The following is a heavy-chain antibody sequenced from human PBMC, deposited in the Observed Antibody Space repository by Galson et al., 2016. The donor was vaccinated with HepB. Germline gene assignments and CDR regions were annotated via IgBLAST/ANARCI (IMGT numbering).Heavy chain of an antibody. CDR2: ISTYSGNT. V-gene: IGHV1-18*01. J-gene: IGHJ4*02. CDR3: ARDVQYRFDS. CDR1: GYTTSG. D-gene: IGHD2/OR15-2a*01. Sequence: SCKVSGYTTSGISWVRQAPGQGLEWMGWISTYSGNTKYAQKFQGGLTLTTDSSTTTAYMELRSLRFDDTALYYCARDVQYRFDSWGQGTLVTVSS.